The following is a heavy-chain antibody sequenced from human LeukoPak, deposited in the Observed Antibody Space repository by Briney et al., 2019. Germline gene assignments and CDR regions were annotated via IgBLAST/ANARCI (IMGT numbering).Heavy chain of an antibody. J-gene: IGHJ4*02. CDR2: IYTSGST. CDR3: ARTNYGTMD. CDR1: GGSISSGSYY. D-gene: IGHD4-17*01. V-gene: IGHV4-61*02. Sequence: SETLSLTCTVSGGSISSGSYYWSWIRQPAGKGLEWIGRIYTSGSTNYNPSLKSRVTISVGTSKNQFSLKLSSVTAADTAVYYCARTNYGTMDWGQGTLVTVSS.